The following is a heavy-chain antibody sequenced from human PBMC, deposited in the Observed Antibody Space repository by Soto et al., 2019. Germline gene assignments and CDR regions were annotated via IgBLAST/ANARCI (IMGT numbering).Heavy chain of an antibody. CDR1: GYTFSSNA. Sequence: GRYQRLSCVASGYTFSSNAISWVRQAPGKGLEWDSAITGGGGTAHYGDSEKRRFPLSRDKSKNTLYLPINSIRAEETAVYYCAKLYCSSTTCYTGGSWFDPWGQGTLVTVSS. J-gene: IGHJ5*02. CDR2: ITGGGGTA. CDR3: AKLYCSSTTCYTGGSWFDP. D-gene: IGHD2-2*02. V-gene: IGHV3-23*01.